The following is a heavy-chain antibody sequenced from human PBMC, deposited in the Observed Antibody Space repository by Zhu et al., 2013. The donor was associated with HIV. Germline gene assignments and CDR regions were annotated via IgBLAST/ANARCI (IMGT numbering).Heavy chain of an antibody. CDR2: INPDSGAT. V-gene: IGHV1-2*02. Sequence: QVQLVQSGAEVKKPGASVKVSCKASGYMFAGYYIHWVRQAPGQGLEWMGWINPDSGATIYAQKFQGRVTMTRDTSISTAYMELKRLNSDDTAFYYCARGVSSTWFFDHWGQGTLVIVSS. CDR1: GYMFAGYY. CDR3: ARGVSSTWFFDH. D-gene: IGHD6-13*01. J-gene: IGHJ4*02.